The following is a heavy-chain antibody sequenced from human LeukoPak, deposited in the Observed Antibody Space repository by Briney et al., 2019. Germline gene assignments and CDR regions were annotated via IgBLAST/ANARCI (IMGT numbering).Heavy chain of an antibody. CDR3: AKSGIYYYDSSGYSDY. Sequence: SQTLSLTCTVSGGSISSGGYYWSWIRQHPGKGLEWIGYIYYSGSTYYNPSLKSRVTISVDTSKNQFSLKLSSVTAADTAVYYCAKSGIYYYDSSGYSDYWGQGTLVTVSS. V-gene: IGHV4-31*03. CDR2: IYYSGST. J-gene: IGHJ4*02. CDR1: GGSISSGGYY. D-gene: IGHD3-22*01.